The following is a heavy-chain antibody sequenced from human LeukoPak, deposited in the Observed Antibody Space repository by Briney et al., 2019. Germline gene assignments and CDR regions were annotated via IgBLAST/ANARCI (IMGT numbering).Heavy chain of an antibody. Sequence: GGSLRLSCAASGFTFSSYSMNWVRQAPGKGLEWVSAIRGSGDSTYYADSVKGRFTISRDNSKNTLYLQMNSLRAEDTAVYYCAKGGGDYAGGFFDYWGQGTLVTVSS. D-gene: IGHD4-17*01. CDR1: GFTFSSYS. CDR2: IRGSGDST. V-gene: IGHV3-23*01. J-gene: IGHJ4*02. CDR3: AKGGGDYAGGFFDY.